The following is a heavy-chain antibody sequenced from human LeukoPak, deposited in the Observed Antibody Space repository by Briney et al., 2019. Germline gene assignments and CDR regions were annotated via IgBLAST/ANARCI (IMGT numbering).Heavy chain of an antibody. CDR2: ISSSSSYI. Sequence: PGGSLRLPCAASGFTFSSYSMNWVRQAPGKGLEWVSSISSSSSYIYYADSVKGRFTISRDNAKNSLYLQMNSLRAEVTAGYYCARDWGGGYWGQGTLGTVSS. CDR1: GFTFSSYS. V-gene: IGHV3-21*01. D-gene: IGHD3-10*01. CDR3: ARDWGGGY. J-gene: IGHJ4*02.